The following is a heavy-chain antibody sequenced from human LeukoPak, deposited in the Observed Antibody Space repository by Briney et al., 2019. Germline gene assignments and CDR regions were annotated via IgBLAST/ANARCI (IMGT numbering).Heavy chain of an antibody. Sequence: KSGGSLRLSCAASGFTFSSYSMNWVRQAPGKGLEWVSSISSSSSYIYYADSLKGRFTISRDNAKNSLYLQMNSLRAEDTAVYYCARGVLRFLGWSPWAIFDYWGQGTLVTVSS. J-gene: IGHJ4*02. D-gene: IGHD3-3*01. CDR2: ISSSSSYI. CDR1: GFTFSSYS. V-gene: IGHV3-21*01. CDR3: ARGVLRFLGWSPWAIFDY.